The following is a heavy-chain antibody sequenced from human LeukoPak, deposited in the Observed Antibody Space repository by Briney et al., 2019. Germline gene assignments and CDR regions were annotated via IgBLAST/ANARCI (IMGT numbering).Heavy chain of an antibody. CDR1: GFTFSSYA. D-gene: IGHD3-3*01. J-gene: IGHJ4*02. V-gene: IGHV3-23*01. Sequence: PGGTLRLSCAPSGFTFSSYATSWVPHAPGKGLEWVSAITGSGLSPYLADSVKDRFTISRDNSKNTLYLQMNGLRAEDTAIYYCAKETTISGVVTAFDYWGQGTLVSVSS. CDR3: AKETTISGVVTAFDY. CDR2: ITGSGLSP.